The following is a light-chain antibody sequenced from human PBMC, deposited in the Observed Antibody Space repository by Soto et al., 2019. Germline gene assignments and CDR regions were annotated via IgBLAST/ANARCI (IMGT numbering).Light chain of an antibody. CDR1: QAINNY. CDR2: GAS. CDR3: HQYHTYPFT. J-gene: IGKJ5*01. Sequence: QLTQSPSSLSASVGDRVTITCRASQAINNYLAWFQQRPGEAPRSLIYGASSLQTGVPSKFSGSGSGTDFTLTISSLQPEDSAGYFCHQYHTYPFTFGQGTRLEIK. V-gene: IGKV1-16*02.